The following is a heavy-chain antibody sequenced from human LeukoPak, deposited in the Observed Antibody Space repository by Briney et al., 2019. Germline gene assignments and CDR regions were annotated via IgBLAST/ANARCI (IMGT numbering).Heavy chain of an antibody. Sequence: GGSLRLSCEGSGFTFSNYWMGWVRQAPGKGLQWVANIKTDGSEKYYVDSVKGRFTISRDNAKNSLYLQMNSLRAEDTAVYYCVRESSVWNGPGIGRPLDVWGKGTAVTVSS. CDR3: VRESSVWNGPGIGRPLDV. CDR1: GFTFSNYW. D-gene: IGHD1-1*01. CDR2: IKTDGSEK. J-gene: IGHJ6*04. V-gene: IGHV3-7*01.